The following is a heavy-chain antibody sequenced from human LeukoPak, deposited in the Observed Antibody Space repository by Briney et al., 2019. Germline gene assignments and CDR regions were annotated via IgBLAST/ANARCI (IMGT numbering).Heavy chain of an antibody. V-gene: IGHV3-23*01. CDR2: ISRTGDTT. J-gene: IGHJ4*02. D-gene: IGHD4-23*01. CDR3: ARVLGAVDPFDL. Sequence: GGSLRLSCAASGFTFCDYSMGWVRQAPGKALEWVSSISRTGDTTYYTHSVKGRFTISRDNSKNTLYLQRNGLTAEGTAIYYGARVLGAVDPFDLWGRGTLVTISS. CDR1: GFTFCDYS.